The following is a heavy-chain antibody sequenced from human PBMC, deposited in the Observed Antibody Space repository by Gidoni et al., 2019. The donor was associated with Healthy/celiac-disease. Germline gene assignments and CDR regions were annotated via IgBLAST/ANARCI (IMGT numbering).Heavy chain of an antibody. Sequence: QVQLQESGPGLVKPSQTLSLTCTVSGGSISSGSYYWSWIRQPAGKGLEWIGRIYTSGSTNYNPSLKSRVTISVDTSKNQFSLKLSSVTAADTAVYYCARDSPYYDSSGYYHYFDYWGQGTLVTVSS. D-gene: IGHD3-22*01. CDR2: IYTSGST. CDR1: GGSISSGSYY. J-gene: IGHJ4*02. V-gene: IGHV4-61*02. CDR3: ARDSPYYDSSGYYHYFDY.